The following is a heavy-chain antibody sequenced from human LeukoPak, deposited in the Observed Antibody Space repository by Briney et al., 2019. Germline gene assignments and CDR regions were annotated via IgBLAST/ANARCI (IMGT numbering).Heavy chain of an antibody. D-gene: IGHD3-10*01. CDR3: AKSRSYSDFDY. CDR2: ISYDGSNK. CDR1: GFTFSSYG. J-gene: IGHJ4*02. Sequence: GRSLRLSCAASGFTFSSYGMHWVRQAPGKGLEWVAVISYDGSNKYYADSVKGRFTISRDNSKNTLYLQMNSLRAVDTAVYYCAKSRSYSDFDYWGQGTLVTVSS. V-gene: IGHV3-30*18.